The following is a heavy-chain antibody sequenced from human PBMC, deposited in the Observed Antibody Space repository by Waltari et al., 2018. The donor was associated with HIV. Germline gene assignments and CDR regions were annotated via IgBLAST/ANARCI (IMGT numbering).Heavy chain of an antibody. V-gene: IGHV3-11*01. D-gene: IGHD3-10*01. CDR2: ISSSGSTI. J-gene: IGHJ4*02. CDR1: GLNFRVYY. CDR3: VRWRFGDSINY. Sequence: VQLVEYGGGLVKPGGCLRVSCSASGLNFRVYYMCWIRQAPGKGLEWVSYISSSGSTIRYGDSVKGRFTISRDIAKNSLNLQMSSLRADDTAVYYCVRWRFGDSINYWGQGTLVTVSS.